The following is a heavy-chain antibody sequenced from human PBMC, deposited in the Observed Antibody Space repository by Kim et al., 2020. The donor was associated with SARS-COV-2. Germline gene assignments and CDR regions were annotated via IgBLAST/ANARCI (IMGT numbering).Heavy chain of an antibody. J-gene: IGHJ4*02. V-gene: IGHV3-33*06. D-gene: IGHD1-26*01. CDR3: AKGRRRSGARGGTFDY. Sequence: GGSLRLSCAASGFTFSSYGMHWVRQAPGKGLEWVAVIWYDGSNKYYADSVKGRFTISRDNSKNTLYLQMNSLRAEDTAVYYCAKGRRRSGARGGTFDYWGQGTLVTVSS. CDR2: IWYDGSNK. CDR1: GFTFSSYG.